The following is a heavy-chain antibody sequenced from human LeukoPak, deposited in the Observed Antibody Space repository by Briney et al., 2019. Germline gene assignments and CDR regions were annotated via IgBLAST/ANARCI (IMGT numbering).Heavy chain of an antibody. D-gene: IGHD3-9*01. CDR1: GYTFCTYW. CDR2: IYPSDSDT. CDR3: ARSDWLQYYFDY. J-gene: IGHJ4*02. V-gene: IGHV5-51*01. Sequence: GEALQISCKGSGYTFCTYWIAWVRQMPGKGREGMGIIYPSDSDTRYSPSFQGQVTISADKSISVVYLQWSSLKASDTAIYYCARSDWLQYYFDYWGLGPLVTVSS.